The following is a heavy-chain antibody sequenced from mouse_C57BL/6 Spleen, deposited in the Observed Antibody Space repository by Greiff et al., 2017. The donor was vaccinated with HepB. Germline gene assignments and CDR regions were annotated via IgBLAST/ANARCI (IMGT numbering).Heavy chain of an antibody. Sequence: QVQLQQPGAELVRPGTSVKLSCKASGYTFTSYWMHWVKQRRGKGLEWIGVIDPSDSYTNYNQKFKGKATLTVDTSSSTAYMQLSSLTSEDAAVYYCARREQLRLQSWFAYWGQGTLVTVSA. CDR2: IDPSDSYT. D-gene: IGHD3-2*02. CDR1: GYTFTSYW. J-gene: IGHJ3*01. V-gene: IGHV1-59*01. CDR3: ARREQLRLQSWFAY.